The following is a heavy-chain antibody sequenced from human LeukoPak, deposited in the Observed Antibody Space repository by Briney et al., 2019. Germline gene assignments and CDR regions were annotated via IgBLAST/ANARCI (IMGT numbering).Heavy chain of an antibody. CDR3: ARRPIVAVNRDGDDAFDI. Sequence: KASETLSLTCAVYGGSFSGYYWSWIRQPPGKGLEWIGEMNHSGSTNYNPSLKSRVTISVDTSKNQFSLKLSSVTAADTAVYYCARRPIVAVNRDGDDAFDIWGQGTMVTVSS. V-gene: IGHV4-34*01. D-gene: IGHD3-22*01. CDR2: MNHSGST. J-gene: IGHJ3*02. CDR1: GGSFSGYY.